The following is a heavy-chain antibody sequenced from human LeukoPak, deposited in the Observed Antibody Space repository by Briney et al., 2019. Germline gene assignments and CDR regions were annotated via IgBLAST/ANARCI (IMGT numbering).Heavy chain of an antibody. J-gene: IGHJ6*02. CDR3: TTGPFDYYGSASYLANGMDV. D-gene: IGHD3-10*01. CDR2: IKSKTDGGTT. Sequence: PGGSLSLSCAASGFTFSSAWMSWVRQAPGKGLEWVGRIKSKTDGGTTDYTAPVKGRFTISRDDSKNTLYLQMNSLKTGDTAVYYCTTGPFDYYGSASYLANGMDVWGQGTTVTVSS. V-gene: IGHV3-15*01. CDR1: GFTFSSAW.